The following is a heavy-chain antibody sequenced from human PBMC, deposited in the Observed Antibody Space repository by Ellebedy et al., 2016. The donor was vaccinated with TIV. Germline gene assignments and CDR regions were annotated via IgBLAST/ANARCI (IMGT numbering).Heavy chain of an antibody. D-gene: IGHD3-16*02. CDR1: GGRFSIYS. CDR2: IIPILGIA. J-gene: IGHJ6*02. Sequence: AASVKVSCKASGGRFSIYSINWVRQAPGQGLEWMGRIIPILGIANYAQKFQGRVTITADKSTSTAYMELSSLRSEDTAVYYCAFSVRGLSGYYYGMDVWGQGTTVTVSS. CDR3: AFSVRGLSGYYYGMDV. V-gene: IGHV1-69*02.